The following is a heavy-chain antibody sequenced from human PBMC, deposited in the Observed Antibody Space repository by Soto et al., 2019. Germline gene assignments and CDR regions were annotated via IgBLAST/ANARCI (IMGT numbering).Heavy chain of an antibody. J-gene: IGHJ4*02. CDR2: ISGSGGST. CDR3: GKGSGARDG. V-gene: IGHV3-23*01. D-gene: IGHD3-10*01. Sequence: EVQLLESGGGLVQPGGSLRLSCAASGFPFSSYAMSWVRQAPGKGLEWVSAISGSGGSTYYADSVKGRFTISRDNSKNTRYLQMNSRRAEDTAVYYCGKGSGARDGWGQGTLVTVSS. CDR1: GFPFSSYA.